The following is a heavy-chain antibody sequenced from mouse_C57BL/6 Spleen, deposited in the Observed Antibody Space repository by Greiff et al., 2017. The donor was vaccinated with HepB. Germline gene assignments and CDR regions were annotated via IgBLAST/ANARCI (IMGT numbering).Heavy chain of an antibody. CDR3: ARGGENYGDAMDY. CDR1: GYAFTNYL. Sequence: QVQLQQSGAELVRPGTSVKVSCKASGYAFTNYLIEWVKQRPGQGLEWIGVINPGSGGTNYNEKFKGKATLTADKSSSTAYMQLSSLTSEDSAVYFCARGGENYGDAMDYWGQGTSVTVSS. J-gene: IGHJ4*01. CDR2: INPGSGGT. V-gene: IGHV1-54*01. D-gene: IGHD1-1*01.